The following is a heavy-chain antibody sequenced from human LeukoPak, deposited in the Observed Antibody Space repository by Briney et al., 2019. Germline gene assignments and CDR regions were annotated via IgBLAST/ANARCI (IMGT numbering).Heavy chain of an antibody. CDR3: ARAHLIAAAGYNWFDP. CDR2: INPNSGAT. Sequence: ASVKVTCKASGYTFTAFYMHWVRQAPGQGLEWMGWINPNSGATNYAQKFQGRVTMTRDTSISTAYMELSRLRSDDTAVYYCARAHLIAAAGYNWFDPWGQGTLVTVSS. CDR1: GYTFTAFY. V-gene: IGHV1-2*02. J-gene: IGHJ5*02. D-gene: IGHD6-13*01.